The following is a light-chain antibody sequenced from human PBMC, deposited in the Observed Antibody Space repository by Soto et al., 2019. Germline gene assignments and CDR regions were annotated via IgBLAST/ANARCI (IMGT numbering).Light chain of an antibody. CDR3: SSYTSSRTDV. CDR2: DVS. Sequence: QSALTQPASVSGSPGQSITISCTGTSSDVGGYNYVSWYQQHPGKAPKLMMYDVSKRPSGVSNRFSGSKSGNTASLTISGLQAEDEADYYCSSYTSSRTDVFGTGTKVTVL. CDR1: SSDVGGYNY. V-gene: IGLV2-14*01. J-gene: IGLJ1*01.